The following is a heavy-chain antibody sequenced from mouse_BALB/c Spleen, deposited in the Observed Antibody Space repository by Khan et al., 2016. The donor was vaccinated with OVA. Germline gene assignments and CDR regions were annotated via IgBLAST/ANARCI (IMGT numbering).Heavy chain of an antibody. Sequence: IQLVQSGAELLKPGASVKLSCTASGFNIKDTYIHWVKQRPEQGLEWIGRIDPANGNNKYEPKFQGKVTITATTSSNTSYLQLSSQKTEDTADDSSAHPSDDPRKFEFWGPGTTVIVSA. CDR1: GFNIKDTY. CDR3: AHPSDDPRKFEF. D-gene: IGHD6-1*01. CDR2: IDPANGNN. V-gene: IGHV14-3*02. J-gene: IGHJ1*01.